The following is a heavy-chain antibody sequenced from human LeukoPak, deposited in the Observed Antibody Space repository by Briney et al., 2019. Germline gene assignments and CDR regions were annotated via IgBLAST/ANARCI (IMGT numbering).Heavy chain of an antibody. J-gene: IGHJ4*02. V-gene: IGHV4-59*08. Sequence: PSETLSLTCTVSGGSISSYYWSWIRQPPGKGLEWIGYIYYSGSTNYNPSLKSRVTISVDTSKNQFSLKLSSVTAADTAVYYCARGALPAAKYYFDYWGQGTLVTVSS. CDR2: IYYSGST. D-gene: IGHD2-2*01. CDR1: GGSISSYY. CDR3: ARGALPAAKYYFDY.